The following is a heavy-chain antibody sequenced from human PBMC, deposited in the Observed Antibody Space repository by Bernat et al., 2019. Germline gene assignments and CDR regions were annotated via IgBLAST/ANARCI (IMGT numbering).Heavy chain of an antibody. V-gene: IGHV1-46*01. CDR3: ARAEYGDSPFAY. D-gene: IGHD4-17*01. Sequence: QVQLVQSGAEVKKPGASVKVSCKTSGYTFSSYYMHWLRHAPGQGLEWLGIINPYGGSTSYAQKFQGRVTMTRDTSTSTVYMDLSSLRSDDPAVYFCARAEYGDSPFAYWGQGTQVTVSS. J-gene: IGHJ4*02. CDR2: INPYGGST. CDR1: GYTFSSYY.